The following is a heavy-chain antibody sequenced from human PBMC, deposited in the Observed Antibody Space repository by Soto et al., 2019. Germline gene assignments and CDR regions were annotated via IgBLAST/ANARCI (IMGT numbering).Heavy chain of an antibody. V-gene: IGHV1-3*01. D-gene: IGHD2-2*01. CDR1: GYTFTSYA. CDR3: ARDPTYCSSTSCYVYYYYGMDV. CDR2: INAGNGNT. J-gene: IGHJ6*02. Sequence: GASVKVSCKASGYTFTSYAMHWVRQAPGQRLEWMGWINAGNGNTKYSQKFQGRVTITRDTSASTAYMELSSLRSEDTAVYYCARDPTYCSSTSCYVYYYYGMDVWGQGTTVTVSS.